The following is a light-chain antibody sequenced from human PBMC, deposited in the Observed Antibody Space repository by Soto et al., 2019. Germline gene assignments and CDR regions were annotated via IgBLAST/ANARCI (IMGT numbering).Light chain of an antibody. J-gene: IGKJ5*01. CDR3: LQYNPGVT. V-gene: IGKV1-5*01. CDR2: DAS. Sequence: DIQMTQSPSTLSASVGDRVTITCRASQSISSWLAWYQQKPGKAPKLLIYDASSLESGVPSRFSGSGSGTEFTLTISSLQPDDFATYYCLQYNPGVTFGQGTRLEIE. CDR1: QSISSW.